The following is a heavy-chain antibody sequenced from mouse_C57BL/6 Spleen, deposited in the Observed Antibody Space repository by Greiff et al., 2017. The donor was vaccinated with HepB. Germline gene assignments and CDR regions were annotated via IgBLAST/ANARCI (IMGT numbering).Heavy chain of an antibody. CDR1: GFTFSSYA. V-gene: IGHV5-9-1*02. CDR2: ISSGGDYI. J-gene: IGHJ3*01. Sequence: EVKVVESGEGLVKPGGSLKLSCAASGFTFSSYAMSWVRQTPEKRLEWVAYISSGGDYIYYADTVKGRFTISRDNARNTLYLQMSSLKSEDTAMYYCTRAAQATWFAYWGQGTLVTVSA. D-gene: IGHD3-2*02. CDR3: TRAAQATWFAY.